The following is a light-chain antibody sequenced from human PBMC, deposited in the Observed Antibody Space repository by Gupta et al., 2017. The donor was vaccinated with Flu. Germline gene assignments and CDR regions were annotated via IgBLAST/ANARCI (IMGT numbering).Light chain of an antibody. J-gene: IGLJ2*01. CDR1: SGSIATTY. Sequence: NFMLTQPHSVSESPGKTVTISCTRTSGSIATTYVQWYQQRPGSSPTTVIYEDNQRLSGVPDRFSGSIDSSSNSASLTISGLKTEDEADYYCQSYDSIHRDVVFGGGTKLTVL. CDR2: EDN. V-gene: IGLV6-57*01. CDR3: QSYDSIHRDVV.